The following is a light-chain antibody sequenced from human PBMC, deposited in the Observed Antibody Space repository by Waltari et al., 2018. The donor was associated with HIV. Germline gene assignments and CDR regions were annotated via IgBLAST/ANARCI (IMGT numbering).Light chain of an antibody. CDR1: SSNIRTNT. Sequence: QSVLTQAPSASGTPGQKVTISCSGSSSNIRTNTVKWYQQFPVTGPKRLIDSNKQRPSGGPDLFSGSKSGTSASLAISGLRSEDEAEYHCATWDDSLSGPVFGGGTQLTVL. J-gene: IGLJ2*01. V-gene: IGLV1-44*01. CDR2: SNK. CDR3: ATWDDSLSGPV.